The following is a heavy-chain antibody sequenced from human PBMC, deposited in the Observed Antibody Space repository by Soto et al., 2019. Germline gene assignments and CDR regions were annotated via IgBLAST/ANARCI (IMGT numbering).Heavy chain of an antibody. CDR3: ARDPPDSSSFDY. V-gene: IGHV1-69*13. D-gene: IGHD6-6*01. CDR2: IIPIFGTA. Sequence: ASVKVSCKASGGTFSSYAISWVRQAPGQGLEWMGGIIPIFGTANYAQKFQGRVTITADESTSTAYMELSSLRSEDTAVYYCARDPPDSSSFDYWGQGTLVTVSS. CDR1: GGTFSSYA. J-gene: IGHJ4*02.